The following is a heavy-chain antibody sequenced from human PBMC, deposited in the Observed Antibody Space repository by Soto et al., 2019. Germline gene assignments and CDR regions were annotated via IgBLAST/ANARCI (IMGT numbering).Heavy chain of an antibody. CDR3: AGGAAAVPGGSFDP. J-gene: IGHJ5*02. Sequence: PSETLSLTSTVSGGSVSSGSYYWSWIRQPPGKGLEWIGYIYYSGSTNYNPSLKSRVTISVDTSKNQFSLKLSSVTAADTAVYYCAGGAAAVPGGSFDPWGQGTLVTVSS. CDR2: IYYSGST. D-gene: IGHD6-13*01. V-gene: IGHV4-61*01. CDR1: GGSVSSGSYY.